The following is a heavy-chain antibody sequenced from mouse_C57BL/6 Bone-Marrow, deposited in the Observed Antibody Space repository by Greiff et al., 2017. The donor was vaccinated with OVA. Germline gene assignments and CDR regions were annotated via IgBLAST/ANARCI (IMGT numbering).Heavy chain of an antibody. CDR2: SRNKANDYTT. J-gene: IGHJ3*01. CDR1: GFTFSDFY. CDR3: ARDAYLLTFAY. V-gene: IGHV7-1*01. Sequence: EVQLVESGGGLVQSGRSLRLSCATSGFTFSDFYMEWVRQAPGKGLEWIAASRNKANDYTTEYSASVKGRFIVSRDTSLSILYLQMNALRAEDTAIYYCARDAYLLTFAYWGQGTLVTVSA. D-gene: IGHD2-1*01.